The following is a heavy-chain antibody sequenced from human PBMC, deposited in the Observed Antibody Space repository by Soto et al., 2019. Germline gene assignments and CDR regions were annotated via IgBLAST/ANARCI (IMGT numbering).Heavy chain of an antibody. CDR2: INHSGRT. J-gene: IGHJ6*02. CDR3: ARVDYCSSTSCRSCYCVIDV. CDR1: GGSLSGYY. V-gene: IGHV4-34*01. Sequence: SETMSLTSAVYGGSLSGYYCGWIRPPQGRGMEWIGEINHSGRTTYNPSLKSRVTISGGTSKIQFSLKLSAVTAADTAVYYCARVDYCSSTSCRSCYCVIDVWGQGTTVTVSS. D-gene: IGHD2-2*01.